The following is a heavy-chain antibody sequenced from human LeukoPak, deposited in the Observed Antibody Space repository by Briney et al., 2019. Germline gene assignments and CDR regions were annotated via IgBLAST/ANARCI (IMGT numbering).Heavy chain of an antibody. J-gene: IGHJ4*02. CDR3: ARPHVGDSSGSFDY. D-gene: IGHD3-22*01. CDR2: IYPGDSDT. Sequence: GESLKISCKGSGFSFTIYWIAWVRQMPGKGLEWMGIIYPGDSDTRYSPSFQGQVTISADKSISTAYLQWSSLKASDTAMYYCARPHVGDSSGSFDYWGQGTLVTVSS. V-gene: IGHV5-51*01. CDR1: GFSFTIYW.